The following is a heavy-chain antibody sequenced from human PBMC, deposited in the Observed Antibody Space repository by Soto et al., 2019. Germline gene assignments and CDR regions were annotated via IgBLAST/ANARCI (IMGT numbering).Heavy chain of an antibody. D-gene: IGHD6-19*01. CDR3: ARGGGWYVWFDP. V-gene: IGHV1-3*05. J-gene: IGHJ5*02. CDR1: GYTFTSYA. Sequence: QVQLVQSGAEEKKPGASVKVSCKASGYTFTSYAMHWVRQAPGQRLEWMGWINAGNGNTKYSQKFQGRVTITRDTAASPAYMDLSSLRSEDTAVYSCARGGGWYVWFDPWGQGTLVTVSS. CDR2: INAGNGNT.